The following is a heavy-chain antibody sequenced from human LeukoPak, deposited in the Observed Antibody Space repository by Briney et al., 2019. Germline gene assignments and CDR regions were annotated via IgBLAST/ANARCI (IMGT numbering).Heavy chain of an antibody. D-gene: IGHD1-26*01. CDR2: IYSGGST. CDR3: AREEIVGTTWN. CDR1: GFAVSSNY. V-gene: IGHV3-66*01. J-gene: IGHJ4*02. Sequence: GGSLRPSCAASGFAVSSNYMSWVRQAPGKGPEWVSVIYSGGSTYYTDSVRGRFTISRDNSENTVYLQMNSLRAEDTALYYCAREEIVGTTWNWGQGTLVTVSS.